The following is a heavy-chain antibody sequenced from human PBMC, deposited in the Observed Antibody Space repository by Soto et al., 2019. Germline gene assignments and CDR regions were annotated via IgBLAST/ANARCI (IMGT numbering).Heavy chain of an antibody. D-gene: IGHD3-10*01. V-gene: IGHV1-18*01. CDR3: ARGLGFGENYHPFDY. CDR2: ISAYNGNT. J-gene: IGHJ4*02. Sequence: ASVKVSCKASGYTFTSYGISWVRQAPGQGLEWMGWISAYNGNTNYAQKLQGRVTMTTDTSTSTAYMELRSLRSDDTAVYYCARGLGFGENYHPFDYWGQGTLVTVSS. CDR1: GYTFTSYG.